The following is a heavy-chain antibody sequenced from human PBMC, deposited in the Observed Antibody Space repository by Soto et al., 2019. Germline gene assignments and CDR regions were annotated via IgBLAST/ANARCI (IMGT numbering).Heavy chain of an antibody. CDR3: AHRQPALLAFDY. CDR2: ISGSDDK. V-gene: IGHV2-5*01. J-gene: IGHJ4*02. D-gene: IGHD2-21*01. CDR1: GFSLTTSGVA. Sequence: QITLKESGPTLVKPTQTLTLTCTFSGFSLTTSGVAVGWIRQPPGKALEWLALISGSDDKRYRPSLNSRLTITKDTSKNQVVLTMTNMDPVHTATYYCAHRQPALLAFDYWGQGTLVTVSS.